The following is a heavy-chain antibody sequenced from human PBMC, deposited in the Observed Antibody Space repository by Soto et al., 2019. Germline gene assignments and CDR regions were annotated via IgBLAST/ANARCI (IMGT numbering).Heavy chain of an antibody. V-gene: IGHV4-39*01. CDR2: IYYSGST. J-gene: IGHJ4*02. Sequence: SETLSLTCTVSGGSISSSSYYWGWIRQPPGKGLEWIGSIYYSGSTYYNPSLKSRVTISVDTSKNQFSLKLSSVTAADTAVYYCARLAGLRTAFDYWGQGTLVTVSS. CDR1: GGSISSSSYY. CDR3: ARLAGLRTAFDY. D-gene: IGHD4-17*01.